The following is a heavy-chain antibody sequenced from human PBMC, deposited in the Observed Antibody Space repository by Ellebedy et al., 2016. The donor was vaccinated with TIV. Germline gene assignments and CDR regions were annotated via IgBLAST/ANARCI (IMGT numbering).Heavy chain of an antibody. CDR2: IDWDDDK. CDR3: ARIKVNGITIFHFDY. V-gene: IGHV2-70*11. D-gene: IGHD3-9*01. J-gene: IGHJ4*02. Sequence: SGPTLVKPTQTLTLTCTFSGFSLSTSGMCVSWIRQPPGKALEWLARIDWDDDKYYSTSLKTRLTISKDTSKNQVVLTMTNMDPVDTATYYCARIKVNGITIFHFDYWGQGTLVTVSS. CDR1: GFSLSTSGMC.